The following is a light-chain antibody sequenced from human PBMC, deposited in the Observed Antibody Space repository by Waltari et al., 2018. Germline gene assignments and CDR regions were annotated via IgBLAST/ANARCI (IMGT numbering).Light chain of an antibody. V-gene: IGLV2-14*03. Sequence: QSALTQPASVSGTPGQSITISCTGTSSDVGGYNSVSWYQQHPGIAPKLLIYDDTYRPSGVSNRFSGSKSGNTASLTISGLQAEDEADYYCSSYTSTRTLVFGGGTKLTVL. CDR2: DDT. CDR3: SSYTSTRTLV. CDR1: SSDVGGYNS. J-gene: IGLJ2*01.